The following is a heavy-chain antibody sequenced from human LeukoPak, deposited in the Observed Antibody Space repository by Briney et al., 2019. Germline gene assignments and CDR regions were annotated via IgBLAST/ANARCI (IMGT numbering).Heavy chain of an antibody. J-gene: IGHJ4*02. D-gene: IGHD6-19*01. V-gene: IGHV1-2*02. CDR1: GYTFTGYY. CDR2: INPNSGGT. Sequence: GASVKVSCKASGYTFTGYYMHWVRQAPGQGLEWMGWINPNSGGTNYAQKFQGRVTMTRDTSISTAYMELSRLRSDDTAVYYCARVGHSSGWYGYYWGQGTLVTVSS. CDR3: ARVGHSSGWYGYY.